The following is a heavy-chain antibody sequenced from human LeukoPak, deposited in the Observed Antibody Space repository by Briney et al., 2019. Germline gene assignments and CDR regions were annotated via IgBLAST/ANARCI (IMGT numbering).Heavy chain of an antibody. V-gene: IGHV1-2*02. D-gene: IGHD2-2*01. Sequence: ASVTVSCKASGYTFTGYYMHWVRQAPGQGLEWMGWINPNSGGTNYAQKFQGRVTMTSDTSISTAYMELSRLRSDDTAVYYCARGWRGYCSSTSCYELDYWGQGTLVTVSS. CDR2: INPNSGGT. J-gene: IGHJ4*02. CDR3: ARGWRGYCSSTSCYELDY. CDR1: GYTFTGYY.